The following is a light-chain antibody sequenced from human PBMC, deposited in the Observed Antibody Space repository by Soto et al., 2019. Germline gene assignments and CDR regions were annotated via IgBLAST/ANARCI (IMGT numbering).Light chain of an antibody. CDR3: AAWDDRLNGRV. Sequence: VLTQPPSASGTPGQRVTISCSGSSSNIGSNTVSWFQQLPLSAPKLLIYSNNQRPSGVPDRFAGSKSATSASLASSGLQAEDEADYYCAAWDDRLNGRVFGGGTKQTVL. CDR2: SNN. V-gene: IGLV1-44*01. CDR1: SSNIGSNT. J-gene: IGLJ3*02.